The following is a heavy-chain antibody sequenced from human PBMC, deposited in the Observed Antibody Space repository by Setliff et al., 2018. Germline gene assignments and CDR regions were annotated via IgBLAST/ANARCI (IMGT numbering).Heavy chain of an antibody. J-gene: IGHJ6*03. CDR2: TIPMFGTT. Sequence: SVKVSCKASGGSFSSYGTTWVRQAPGQGLEWMGGTIPMFGTTNYAQKFQGRVTIITDESTSTAYMELSSLRSEDTAVYFCAREGVATRSSTDYRYYMDVWGKGTTVTVSS. CDR3: AREGVATRSSTDYRYYMDV. V-gene: IGHV1-69*05. D-gene: IGHD5-12*01. CDR1: GGSFSSYG.